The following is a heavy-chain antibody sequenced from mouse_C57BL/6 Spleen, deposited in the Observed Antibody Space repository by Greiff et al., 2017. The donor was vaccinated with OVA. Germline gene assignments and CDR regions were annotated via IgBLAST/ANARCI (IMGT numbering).Heavy chain of an antibody. CDR2: IHPSDGDT. Sequence: QVQLQQPGAELVKPGASVKVSCKASGYTFTSYWMHWVKQRPGQGLEWIGRIHPSDGDTNYNQKFKGKATLTVDKSSSTAYMQLSSLTSEDSAVYYCAIYYNGYYEYFDYWGQGTTLTVSS. CDR1: GYTFTSYW. CDR3: AIYYNGYYEYFDY. V-gene: IGHV1-74*01. D-gene: IGHD2-3*01. J-gene: IGHJ2*01.